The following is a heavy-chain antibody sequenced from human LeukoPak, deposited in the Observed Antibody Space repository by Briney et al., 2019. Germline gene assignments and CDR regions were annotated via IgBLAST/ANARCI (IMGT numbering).Heavy chain of an antibody. Sequence: GGSLRLSCAASGFTFDDYAMHWVRQAPGKGLEWVSGISWNSGSIGYADSVKGRFTISRGNAKNSLYLQMNSLRAEDTALYYCAKVGGPWPGDYYYGMDVWGQGTTVTVSS. V-gene: IGHV3-9*01. D-gene: IGHD3-3*01. CDR2: ISWNSGSI. J-gene: IGHJ6*02. CDR1: GFTFDDYA. CDR3: AKVGGPWPGDYYYGMDV.